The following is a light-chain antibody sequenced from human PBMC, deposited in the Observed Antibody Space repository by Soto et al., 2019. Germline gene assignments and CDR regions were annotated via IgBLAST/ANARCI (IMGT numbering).Light chain of an antibody. J-gene: IGKJ1*01. CDR2: EAS. Sequence: DIQITQAPFSLSGSVGDRVTITGPSHRTINSWLAWYQQKPGKAPKLLIYEASSRESGVPARFSGSGSGTDFSLTISRLEPEDFAAYYCQQSGSSLLTFGQGTKVDIK. CDR1: RTINSW. CDR3: QQSGSSLLT. V-gene: IGKV1-5*03.